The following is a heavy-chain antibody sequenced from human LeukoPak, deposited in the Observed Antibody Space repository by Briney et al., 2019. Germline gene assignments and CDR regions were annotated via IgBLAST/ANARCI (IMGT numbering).Heavy chain of an antibody. CDR3: AKDSWGISGSFSY. V-gene: IGHV3-30*02. CDR2: IRYDGSNK. D-gene: IGHD1-26*01. Sequence: GGSLRLSCAASGFTFSSYAMTWVRQAPGKGLEWVAFIRYDGSNKYYADSVKGRFTISRDNSKNTLYLQMNSLRAEDTAVYYCAKDSWGISGSFSYWGQGTMVTVSS. J-gene: IGHJ3*01. CDR1: GFTFSSYA.